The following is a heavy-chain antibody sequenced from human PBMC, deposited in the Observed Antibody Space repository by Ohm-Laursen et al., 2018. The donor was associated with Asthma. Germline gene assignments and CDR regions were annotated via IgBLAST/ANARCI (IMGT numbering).Heavy chain of an antibody. D-gene: IGHD3-22*01. CDR3: ARGITMIVVVTSTWFDP. CDR1: GGSISAYF. CDR2: IFYSGST. Sequence: GTLSLTCNVSGGSISAYFWSWLRQPPGKGLEWIAYIFYSGSTNYNPSLKSRVTISVDRSKNQFSLKLSSVTAADTAVYYCARGITMIVVVTSTWFDPWGQGTLVTVSS. J-gene: IGHJ5*02. V-gene: IGHV4-59*12.